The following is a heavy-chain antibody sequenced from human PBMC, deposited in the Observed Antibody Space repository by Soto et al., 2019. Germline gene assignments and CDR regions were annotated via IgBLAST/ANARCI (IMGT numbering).Heavy chain of an antibody. V-gene: IGHV1-69*13. J-gene: IGHJ3*02. CDR2: IIPIFGTA. CDR3: ARYRLWSTGYYPKDAFDI. D-gene: IGHD3-22*01. CDR1: GGTFSSYA. Sequence: SVKVSCKASGGTFSSYAISWVRQAPGQGLEWMGGIIPIFGTANYAQKFQGRVTITADESTSTAYMELSSLRSEDTAVYYCARYRLWSTGYYPKDAFDIWGQGTMVTVSS.